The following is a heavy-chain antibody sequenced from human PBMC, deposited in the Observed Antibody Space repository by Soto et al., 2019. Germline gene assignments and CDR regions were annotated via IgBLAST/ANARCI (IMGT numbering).Heavy chain of an antibody. CDR3: ARGASTRFWSGSRGYYYYGMDV. V-gene: IGHV4-30-4*01. CDR1: GGSISSGDYY. Sequence: QVQLQESGPGLVKPSQTLSLTCTVSGGSISSGDYYWSWIRQPPGKGLEWIGYIYYSGSTYYNPSRRSRVTISVDTSKNQFSLKLSSVTAADTAVYYCARGASTRFWSGSRGYYYYGMDVWGQGTTVTVSS. J-gene: IGHJ6*02. D-gene: IGHD3-3*01. CDR2: IYYSGST.